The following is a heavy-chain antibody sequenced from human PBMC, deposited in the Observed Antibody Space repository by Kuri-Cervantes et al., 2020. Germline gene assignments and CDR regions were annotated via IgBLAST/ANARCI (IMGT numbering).Heavy chain of an antibody. Sequence: LSLTCAASGFNFDDYGMSWVRQAPGKGLEWVSGTNWNGGSTGYADSVKGRLTISRDNAKNSLYLQMNSLRAEDTAVYYCARDSSSWYGSFDYWGQGTLVTVSS. V-gene: IGHV3-20*04. J-gene: IGHJ4*02. CDR1: GFNFDDYG. CDR3: ARDSSSWYGSFDY. CDR2: TNWNGGST. D-gene: IGHD6-13*01.